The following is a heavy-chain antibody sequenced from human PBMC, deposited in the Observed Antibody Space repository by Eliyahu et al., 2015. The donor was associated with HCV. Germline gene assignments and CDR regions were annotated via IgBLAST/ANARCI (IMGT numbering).Heavy chain of an antibody. V-gene: IGHV4-39*01. CDR3: SRHDPVGNYPHDY. J-gene: IGHJ4*02. Sequence: QLQLQESGPGLVKPSETLSLTCTVSGGSFSTGTYYWGWIRQTPGKGLEWIGSISYSGTPYYAPSLMSRVTMSVDTSKNQFSLKLTSVTAADTAFYYCSRHDPVGNYPHDYWGQGTLVTVSS. CDR1: GGSFSTGTYY. CDR2: ISYSGTP. D-gene: IGHD1-7*01.